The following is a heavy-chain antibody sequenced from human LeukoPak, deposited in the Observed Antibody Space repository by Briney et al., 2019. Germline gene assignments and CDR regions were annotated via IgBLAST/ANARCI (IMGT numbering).Heavy chain of an antibody. J-gene: IGHJ3*02. CDR2: IYYSGST. D-gene: IGHD3-22*01. V-gene: IGHV4-39*01. Sequence: SETLSLTCTVSGGSISSSSYYWGWIRQPPGKGLEWIGSIYYSGSTYYNPSLKSRVTISVDTSKNQFSPKLSSVTAADTAVYYCARPRVPYYYDSSGYHDAFDIWGQGTMVTVSS. CDR1: GGSISSSSYY. CDR3: ARPRVPYYYDSSGYHDAFDI.